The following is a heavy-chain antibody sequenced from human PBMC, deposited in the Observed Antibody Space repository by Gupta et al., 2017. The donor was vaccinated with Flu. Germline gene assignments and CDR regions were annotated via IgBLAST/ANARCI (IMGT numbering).Heavy chain of an antibody. Sequence: EVQLLESGGGLVQPGGSLRLSCAASGFTFSTYSMTWVRQAPGKGLEWVSTISGSGVYTSYADSVKGRFTISRDNSKNTLYVQMNSLRAEDTAVYYCAKMDTAMDTPLDYWGQGTLVTVSS. CDR1: GFTFSTYS. J-gene: IGHJ4*02. CDR2: ISGSGVYT. D-gene: IGHD5-18*01. V-gene: IGHV3-23*01. CDR3: AKMDTAMDTPLDY.